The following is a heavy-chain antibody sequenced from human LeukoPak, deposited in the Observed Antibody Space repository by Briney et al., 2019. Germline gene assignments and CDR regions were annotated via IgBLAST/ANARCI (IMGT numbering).Heavy chain of an antibody. CDR3: ASPTYSSSFYYYYGMDV. CDR2: ISYDGSNK. Sequence: GGSLRLSCAASGFTFSSYVMHWVRQAPGKGLEWVAVISYDGSNKYYADSVKGRFTISRDNSKNTLYLQMNSLRAEDTAVYYCASPTYSSSFYYYYGMDVWGQGTTVTVSS. CDR1: GFTFSSYV. D-gene: IGHD6-13*01. V-gene: IGHV3-30-3*01. J-gene: IGHJ6*02.